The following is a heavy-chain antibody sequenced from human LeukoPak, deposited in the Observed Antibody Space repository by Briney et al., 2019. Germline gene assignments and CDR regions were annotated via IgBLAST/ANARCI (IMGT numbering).Heavy chain of an antibody. V-gene: IGHV4-59*12. Sequence: SETLSLTCTVSGDSISGYYWNWIRQPPGKGLEWIGHVFYTGTTKYHPSLKSRVTVSRDTSKNQFSLKLTSVTAADTAVYYCARGGHFFDVWGKGTTVTVSS. J-gene: IGHJ6*03. CDR1: GDSISGYY. CDR2: VFYTGTT. D-gene: IGHD3-16*01. CDR3: ARGGHFFDV.